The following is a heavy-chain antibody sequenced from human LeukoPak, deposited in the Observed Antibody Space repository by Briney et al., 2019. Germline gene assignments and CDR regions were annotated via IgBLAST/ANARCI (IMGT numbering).Heavy chain of an antibody. J-gene: IGHJ4*02. Sequence: GASVKVSCKASGYTFTSYDINWVRQATGQGLEWMGWMNPNSGNTGYAQKFQGRVTMTRNTSISTAYMELSSLRSEDTAVYFCARGVYDILTGYTFDYWGQGTLVTVSS. CDR3: ARGVYDILTGYTFDY. CDR2: MNPNSGNT. D-gene: IGHD3-9*01. V-gene: IGHV1-8*01. CDR1: GYTFTSYD.